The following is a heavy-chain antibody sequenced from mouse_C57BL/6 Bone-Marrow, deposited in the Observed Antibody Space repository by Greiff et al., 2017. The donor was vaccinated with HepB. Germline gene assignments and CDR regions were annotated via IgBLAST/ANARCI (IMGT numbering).Heavy chain of an antibody. Sequence: VQGVESGGDLVKPGGSLKLSCAASGFTFSSYGMSWVRQTPDKRLEWVATISSGGSYTYYPDSVKGRFTISRDNAKNTLYLQMSSLKSEDTAMYYCARRGTTVVATDWFAYWGQGTLVTVSA. V-gene: IGHV5-6*02. J-gene: IGHJ3*01. CDR2: ISSGGSYT. D-gene: IGHD1-1*01. CDR1: GFTFSSYG. CDR3: ARRGTTVVATDWFAY.